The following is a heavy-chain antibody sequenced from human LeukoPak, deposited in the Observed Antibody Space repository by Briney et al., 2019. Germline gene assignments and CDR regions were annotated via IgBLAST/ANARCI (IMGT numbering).Heavy chain of an antibody. D-gene: IGHD6-13*01. CDR3: ARDVEAAAGTKLDY. CDR2: INPNSGGT. V-gene: IGHV1-2*02. CDR1: GYTFTGYY. J-gene: IGHJ4*02. Sequence: ASVKVPCKASGYTFTGYYMHWVRQAPGQGLEWVGWINPNSGGTNYAQKFQGRVTMTRDTSISTAYMELSRLRSDDTAVYYCARDVEAAAGTKLDYWGQGTLVTVSS.